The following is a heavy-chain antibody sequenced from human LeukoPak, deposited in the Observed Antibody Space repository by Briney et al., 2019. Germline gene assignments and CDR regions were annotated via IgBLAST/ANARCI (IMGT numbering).Heavy chain of an antibody. CDR1: GYTFTGYY. V-gene: IGHV1-69*04. Sequence: SVKVSCKASGYTFTGYYMHWVRQAPGQGLEWMGRIIPILGIANYAQKFQGRVTITADKSTSTAYMELSSLRSEDTAVYYCAREIGVGATSFYYYGMDVWGQGTTVTVSS. J-gene: IGHJ6*02. CDR2: IIPILGIA. D-gene: IGHD1-26*01. CDR3: AREIGVGATSFYYYGMDV.